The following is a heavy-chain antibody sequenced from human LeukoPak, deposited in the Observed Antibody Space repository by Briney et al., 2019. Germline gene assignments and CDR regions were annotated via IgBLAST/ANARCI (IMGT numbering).Heavy chain of an antibody. CDR3: ASFFSATRGELLD. Sequence: SETLSLTCTVSGDSISSYYWSWIRQPPGKGLEWIGYIYYSGSTNYNPSLKSRVTISIDTSKNQFSLKLISVTAADTAVYYCASFFSATRGELLDWGQGTLVTVSS. D-gene: IGHD3-10*01. V-gene: IGHV4-59*01. CDR1: GDSISSYY. J-gene: IGHJ4*02. CDR2: IYYSGST.